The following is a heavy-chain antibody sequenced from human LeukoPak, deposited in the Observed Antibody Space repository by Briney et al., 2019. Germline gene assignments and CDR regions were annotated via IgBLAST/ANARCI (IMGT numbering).Heavy chain of an antibody. CDR3: AKSAPVENYGSGSYYPGIDY. J-gene: IGHJ4*02. Sequence: ASVKVSCKASGGTFSSYAISWVRQAPGQGLEWMGGIIPIFGTANYAQKFQGRVTITADKSTSTAYMELNSLRAEDTAVYYCAKSAPVENYGSGSYYPGIDYWGQGTLVTVSS. CDR1: GGTFSSYA. CDR2: IIPIFGTA. V-gene: IGHV1-69*06. D-gene: IGHD3-10*01.